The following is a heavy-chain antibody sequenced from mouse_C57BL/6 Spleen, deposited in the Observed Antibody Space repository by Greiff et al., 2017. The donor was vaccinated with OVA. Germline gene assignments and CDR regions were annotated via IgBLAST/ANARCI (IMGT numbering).Heavy chain of an antibody. D-gene: IGHD3-2*02. Sequence: EVHLVESGGGLVKPGGSLKLSCAASGFTFSDYGMHWVRQAPEKGLEWVAYISSGSSTIYYADTVKGRFTISRDNAKNTLFLQMTSLRSEDTAMYYCAKLGSSGYDYFDYWGQGTTLTVSS. CDR3: AKLGSSGYDYFDY. J-gene: IGHJ2*01. V-gene: IGHV5-17*01. CDR1: GFTFSDYG. CDR2: ISSGSSTI.